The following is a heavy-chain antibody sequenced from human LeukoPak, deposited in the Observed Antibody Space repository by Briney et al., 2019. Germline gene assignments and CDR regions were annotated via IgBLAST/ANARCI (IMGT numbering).Heavy chain of an antibody. J-gene: IGHJ3*02. CDR3: AKDREMYFYDSSGYRDAFHI. CDR1: GFTFNNYA. Sequence: GGSLRLSCAASGFTFNNYAMSWVRQAPGKGPEWVSAISGSGDTTYYADSVRGRFTISRDNSHKTLYLQMNSLRAEDTAVYYCAKDREMYFYDSSGYRDAFHIWGQGTKVTVSS. V-gene: IGHV3-23*01. CDR2: ISGSGDTT. D-gene: IGHD3-22*01.